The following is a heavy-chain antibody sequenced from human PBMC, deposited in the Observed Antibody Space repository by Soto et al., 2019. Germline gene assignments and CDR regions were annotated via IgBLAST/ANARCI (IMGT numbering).Heavy chain of an antibody. D-gene: IGHD2-15*01. V-gene: IGHV1-69*13. CDR2: IIPIFGTA. CDR1: GGAFSSYS. Sequence: SVKVSCKASGGAFSSYSISWVLQAPGQGLEWMGGIIPIFGTANYAQKFQGRVTITADESTSTAYMELSSLRSEDTAVYYCASSPAGYCSGGSCYSVHYWGQGTLVTVSS. J-gene: IGHJ4*02. CDR3: ASSPAGYCSGGSCYSVHY.